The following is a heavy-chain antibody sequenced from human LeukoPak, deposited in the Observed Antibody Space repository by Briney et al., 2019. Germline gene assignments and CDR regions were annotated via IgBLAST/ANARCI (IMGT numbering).Heavy chain of an antibody. D-gene: IGHD1-26*01. CDR1: GGSIRNYY. Sequence: PSETLSLTCTVSGGSIRNYYWSWLRQPPGKGLEWIGYIYYSGSTNYNPSLKSRVTISVDTSKNQFSLKLSSVTAADTAVYYCARKGGTFDYWGRGTLVNVSS. CDR3: ARKGGTFDY. CDR2: IYYSGST. V-gene: IGHV4-59*08. J-gene: IGHJ4*02.